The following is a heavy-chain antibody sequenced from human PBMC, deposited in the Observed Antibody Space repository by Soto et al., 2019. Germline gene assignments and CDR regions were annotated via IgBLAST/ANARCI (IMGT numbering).Heavy chain of an antibody. V-gene: IGHV1-18*01. CDR2: ISAYNGNT. CDR1: GYTFTSYG. Sequence: VASVKVSCKASGYTFTSYGISWVRQAPGQGLEWMGWISAYNGNTNYAQKLQGRVTMTTDTSTSTAYMELRSLRSDDTAVYYCARVSIVVVRHHAFDIWGQGTMVTVSS. CDR3: ARVSIVVVRHHAFDI. D-gene: IGHD3-22*01. J-gene: IGHJ3*02.